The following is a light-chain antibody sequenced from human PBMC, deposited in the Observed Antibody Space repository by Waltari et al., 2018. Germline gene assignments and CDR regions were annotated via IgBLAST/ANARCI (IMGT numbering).Light chain of an antibody. J-gene: IGKJ4*01. CDR1: QSFSNW. Sequence: IQMTQSPSTLSAFVGDSVTITCRASQSFSNWLAWYQQKPGKAPKLLIYKTSTLESGVPSRFSGSGSGTEFTLTISSLQPDDFASYYCQQYDSNPLTFGGGTKVEV. CDR2: KTS. V-gene: IGKV1-5*03. CDR3: QQYDSNPLT.